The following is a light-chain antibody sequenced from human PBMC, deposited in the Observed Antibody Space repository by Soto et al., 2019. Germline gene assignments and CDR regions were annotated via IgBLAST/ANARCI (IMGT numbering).Light chain of an antibody. CDR2: EVS. CDR3: SSYTTSSTVV. Sequence: QSVLTQPRSVSGSPGQSVTISCTGTSSDVGGYNYVSWYQQHPGKAPKLMIYEVSNRPSGVSNRFSGSKSGNTASLTISGLQADDEADYHCSSYTTSSTVVFGGGTKLTVL. CDR1: SSDVGGYNY. V-gene: IGLV2-14*01. J-gene: IGLJ2*01.